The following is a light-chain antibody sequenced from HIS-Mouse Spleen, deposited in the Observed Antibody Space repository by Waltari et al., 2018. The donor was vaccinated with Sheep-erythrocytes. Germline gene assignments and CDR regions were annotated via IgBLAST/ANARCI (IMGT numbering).Light chain of an antibody. CDR2: AAS. Sequence: DIQMTQSPSSLSASVGDRVNITCRASQSISSYLNWYQQKPGKAPKLLIYAASSLQSGVPSRFSGSGSGTDFTLTISSLQPEDFSTYYCQQSYSTPYPFGQGTNLEIK. J-gene: IGKJ2*01. CDR3: QQSYSTPYP. CDR1: QSISSY. V-gene: IGKV1-39*01.